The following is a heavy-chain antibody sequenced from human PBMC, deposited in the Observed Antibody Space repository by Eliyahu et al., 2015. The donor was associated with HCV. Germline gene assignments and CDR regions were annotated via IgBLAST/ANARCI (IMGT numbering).Heavy chain of an antibody. CDR3: ATHSERGYTSRNFYYFYMDV. V-gene: IGHV1-69*01. CDR1: GGTFSSYA. CDR2: IIFGIT. J-gene: IGHJ6*03. D-gene: IGHD5-18*01. Sequence: QVQLVQSAAEMKKPGSSVKVSCEVSGGTFSSYAISWVRQAPGQGLEWMGGIIFGITYHAQKFQGRVTITADESTHTAYMELSSLTSEDTAAFYCATHSERGYTSRNFYYFYMDVWGRGTTVTVSS.